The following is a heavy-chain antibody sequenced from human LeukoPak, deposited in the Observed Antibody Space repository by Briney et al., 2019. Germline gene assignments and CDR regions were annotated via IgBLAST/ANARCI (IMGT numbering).Heavy chain of an antibody. D-gene: IGHD6-13*01. CDR3: ARRSSSWYYFDY. CDR1: GGSISSGGYY. CDR2: IYYSGST. V-gene: IGHV4-31*03. J-gene: IGHJ4*02. Sequence: PSETLSLTCTVSGGSISSGGYYWSWIRQHPGKGLEWIGYIYYSGSTYYNPSLKRRITISVDTSKNQFSLKLSSVTAADTAVYYCARRSSSWYYFDYWGQGTLVTVSS.